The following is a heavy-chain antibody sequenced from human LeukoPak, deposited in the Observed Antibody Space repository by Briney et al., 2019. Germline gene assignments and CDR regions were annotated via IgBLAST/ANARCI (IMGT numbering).Heavy chain of an antibody. V-gene: IGHV3-74*03. CDR2: IDSGGSRT. J-gene: IGHJ4*02. D-gene: IGHD6-13*01. CDR3: VRDRTAAAGEFDY. CDR1: EFTFSSYW. Sequence: GGSLRLSCVAAEFTFSSYWMHWVRQAPGKGLVWVSRIDSGGSRTKYADSVKGRFTISRDNAENTLYLQLNSLRADDPAVYYCVRDRTAAAGEFDYWGQGTLVTVSS.